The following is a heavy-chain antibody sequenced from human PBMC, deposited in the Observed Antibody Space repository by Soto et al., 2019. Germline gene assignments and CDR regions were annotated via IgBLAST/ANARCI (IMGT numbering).Heavy chain of an antibody. CDR1: GYTFTSYY. D-gene: IGHD3-22*01. V-gene: IGHV1-46*01. Sequence: ASVKVSCKASGYTFTSYYMHWVRQAPGQGLEWVGIINPSGGSTSYAQKFQGRVTMTRDTSTSTVYMELSSLRSEDTAVYYCAREATYYYDSSGYHKNYYYYYGMAVWGQGTTVTVSS. CDR2: INPSGGST. CDR3: AREATYYYDSSGYHKNYYYYYGMAV. J-gene: IGHJ6*02.